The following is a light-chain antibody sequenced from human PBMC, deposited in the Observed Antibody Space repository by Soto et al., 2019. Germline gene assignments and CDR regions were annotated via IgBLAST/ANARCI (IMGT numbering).Light chain of an antibody. Sequence: QSALTQPASVSGSPGQSITISCTGTSSDVGGYNYVSWYQQHPGKAPKLMIYEVSNRPSGVSTRFSGSKSGNTASLTISGLKAEDAADYYCSSYTSSSTLFVFGTGTKLTVL. V-gene: IGLV2-14*01. J-gene: IGLJ1*01. CDR1: SSDVGGYNY. CDR2: EVS. CDR3: SSYTSSSTLFV.